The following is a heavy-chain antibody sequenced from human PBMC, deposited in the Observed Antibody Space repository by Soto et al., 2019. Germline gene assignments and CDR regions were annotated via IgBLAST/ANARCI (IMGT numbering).Heavy chain of an antibody. V-gene: IGHV3-48*01. CDR1: GFTFSSYS. CDR2: ISSSSSTI. D-gene: IGHD6-13*01. J-gene: IGHJ3*02. CDR3: ASIAAAGRPFDAFDI. Sequence: GGSLRLSCAASGFTFSSYSMNWVRQAPGKGLEWVSYISSSSSTIYYADSVKGRFTISRDNAKNSLYLQMNSLRAEDTAVYYCASIAAAGRPFDAFDIWGQGTMVTVSS.